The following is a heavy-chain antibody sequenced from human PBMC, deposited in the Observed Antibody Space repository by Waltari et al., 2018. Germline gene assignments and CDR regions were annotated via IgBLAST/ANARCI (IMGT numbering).Heavy chain of an antibody. CDR1: GGSISSSSYY. V-gene: IGHV4-39*07. Sequence: QLQLQESGPGLVKPSETLSLTCTVSGGSISSSSYYWGWIRQPPGKGLEWIGSIYYSGSTYYNPSLKSRFTISVDTSKNQFSLKLSSVTAADTAVYYCVRGHLYYDFWSGYYDYWGQGTLVTVSS. D-gene: IGHD3-3*01. CDR2: IYYSGST. CDR3: VRGHLYYDFWSGYYDY. J-gene: IGHJ4*02.